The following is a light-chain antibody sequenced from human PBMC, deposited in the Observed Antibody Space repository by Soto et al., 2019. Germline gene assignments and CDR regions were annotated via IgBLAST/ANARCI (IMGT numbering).Light chain of an antibody. Sequence: EIVMTQSPATLSVSPGERATLFCRASQSVSSNLAWYQQKAGQAPRLLIYGTSTRATGIPARFSGSGSGTDFTLTISSLQSEDFAVYYCQQYNNWPPWTFGQGTKVEIK. V-gene: IGKV3-15*01. CDR3: QQYNNWPPWT. CDR2: GTS. CDR1: QSVSSN. J-gene: IGKJ1*01.